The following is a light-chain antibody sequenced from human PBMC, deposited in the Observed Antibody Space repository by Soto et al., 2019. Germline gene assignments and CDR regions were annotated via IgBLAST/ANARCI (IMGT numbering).Light chain of an antibody. V-gene: IGLV2-14*01. CDR3: TSYRSGRTRV. CDR1: SSDY. CDR2: EVS. Sequence: QSVLTQPASVSGSPGQSITISCTGTSSDYVSWFQHHPGKAPKLMIYEVSYRPSGVSNRFSGSKSGDTASLTISGLQADDEADYYCTSYRSGRTRVFGSGTKVT. J-gene: IGLJ1*01.